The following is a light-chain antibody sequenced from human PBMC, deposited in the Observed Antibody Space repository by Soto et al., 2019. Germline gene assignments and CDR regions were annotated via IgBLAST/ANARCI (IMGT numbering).Light chain of an antibody. CDR2: AAS. V-gene: IGKV1-9*01. CDR1: QGISSY. J-gene: IGKJ4*01. Sequence: DIQLTQSPSFLSASVGDGVIITCRASQGISSYLAWYQQRPGKAPKLLIYAASTLQSGVPSRFSGSGSGTEFTLTISSLQPEDFATYYCQQFNSYPTFGGGTKVEIK. CDR3: QQFNSYPT.